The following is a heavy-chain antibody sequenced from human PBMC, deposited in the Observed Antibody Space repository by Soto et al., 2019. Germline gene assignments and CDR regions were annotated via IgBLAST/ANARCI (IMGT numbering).Heavy chain of an antibody. CDR1: GGSFSGHY. V-gene: IGHV4-34*01. J-gene: IGHJ4*02. D-gene: IGHD5-18*01. CDR3: ARRGRYSYGVFDY. Sequence: PSEALSLTYAVSGGSFSGHYWSWIRHPLGKGLEWIGEINHSGSTNYNPSLKSRVTISVDTSKKQFSLKLSSVTAADTAVYYCARRGRYSYGVFDYWGQGTLVTVS. CDR2: INHSGST.